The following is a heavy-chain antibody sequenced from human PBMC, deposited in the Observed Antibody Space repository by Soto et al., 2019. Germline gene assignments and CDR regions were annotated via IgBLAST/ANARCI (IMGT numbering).Heavy chain of an antibody. D-gene: IGHD5-18*01. V-gene: IGHV1-8*02. CDR2: MNPGSGDT. J-gene: IGHJ5*02. CDR1: GYTFTNND. Sequence: ASVKVSCKASGYTFTNNDVSWVRQATGQGLEWMGWMNPGSGDTGYAQKFQGRVTMTRDISIATAYMELNSLTSEDTAIYYCARMESFGSLNWFDPWGQGTLVTISS. CDR3: ARMESFGSLNWFDP.